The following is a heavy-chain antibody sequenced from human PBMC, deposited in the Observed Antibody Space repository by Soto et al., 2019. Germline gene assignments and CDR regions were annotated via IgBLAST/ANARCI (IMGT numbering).Heavy chain of an antibody. CDR2: IYYSGST. CDR3: ARAYYYDGSGYYYFDY. Sequence: PSETLSLTCTVSGGSISSGGYYWSWIRQHPGKGLEWIGYIYYSGSTYYNPSLKSRVTISVDTSKNQFSLKLSSVTAADTAVYYCARAYYYDGSGYYYFDYWGQGTLVTVSP. J-gene: IGHJ4*02. CDR1: GGSISSGGYY. V-gene: IGHV4-31*03. D-gene: IGHD3-22*01.